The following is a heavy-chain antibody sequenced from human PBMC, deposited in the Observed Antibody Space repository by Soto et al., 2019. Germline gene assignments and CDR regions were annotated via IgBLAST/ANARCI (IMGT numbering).Heavy chain of an antibody. CDR3: AKASGRVHYGMHV. Sequence: EVQVLESGGGSVQPGGSLRISCAASGFPFSMFAMNWVRQAPGKGLEWVSGIRGSGGGTYYADSVKGRFTISRDDSRNMLYLEMNTLRGEDTAVYYCAKASGRVHYGMHVWGQGTTVTVSS. CDR1: GFPFSMFA. V-gene: IGHV3-23*01. D-gene: IGHD3-10*01. J-gene: IGHJ6*02. CDR2: IRGSGGGT.